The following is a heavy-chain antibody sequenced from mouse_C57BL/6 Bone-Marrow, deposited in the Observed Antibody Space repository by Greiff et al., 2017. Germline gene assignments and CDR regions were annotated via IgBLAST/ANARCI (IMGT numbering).Heavy chain of an antibody. CDR1: GFSLTSYG. D-gene: IGHD3-3*01. J-gene: IGHJ2*01. CDR2: IWSGGST. CDR3: ARCSRTYFFDY. V-gene: IGHV2-2*01. Sequence: VQLMESGPGLVQPSQSLSLTCTASGFSLTSYGVHWVRQSPGKGLEWLGVIWSGGSTDYNAAFISRLSISKDNPKSKVFFKMNNLQAGDTAIYYCARCSRTYFFDYWGQGTTLTVSS.